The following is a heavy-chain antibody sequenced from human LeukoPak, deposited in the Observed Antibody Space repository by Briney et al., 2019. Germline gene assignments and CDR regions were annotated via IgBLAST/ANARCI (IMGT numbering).Heavy chain of an antibody. CDR3: ARVIRDSSGYYVDY. CDR1: GFTFSAYW. J-gene: IGHJ4*02. V-gene: IGHV3-74*01. CDR2: IDSDGSST. D-gene: IGHD3-22*01. Sequence: GGSLRLSCAASGFTFSAYWMHWVRRAPEKGLVWVSRIDSDGSSTNYADSVKGRFTISRDNAKNTLYLQMNSLRAEDTAVYYCARVIRDSSGYYVDYWGQGTLVTVS.